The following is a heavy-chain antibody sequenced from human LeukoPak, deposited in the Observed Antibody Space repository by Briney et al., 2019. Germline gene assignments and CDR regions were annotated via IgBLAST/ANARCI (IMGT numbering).Heavy chain of an antibody. D-gene: IGHD3-10*01. Sequence: PSETLSLTCTVSGGSISSGGYYWSWIRQPPGKGLEWIGYIYHSGSTYYNPSLKSRVTISVDRSKNQFSLKLSSVTAADTAVYYCARSLDMVRGVLNWFDPWGQGTLVTVSS. J-gene: IGHJ5*02. CDR1: GGSISSGGYY. CDR3: ARSLDMVRGVLNWFDP. CDR2: IYHSGST. V-gene: IGHV4-30-2*01.